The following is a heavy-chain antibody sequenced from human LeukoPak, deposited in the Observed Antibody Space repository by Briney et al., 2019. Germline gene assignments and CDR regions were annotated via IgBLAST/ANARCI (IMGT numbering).Heavy chain of an antibody. V-gene: IGHV3-49*04. CDR2: IRSKAYGGTT. CDR1: GFTFGDYA. D-gene: IGHD3-22*01. CDR3: TRAEGYYYDSSGYPDY. Sequence: PGGSLRPSCTASGFTFGDYAMSWVRQAPGKGLEWVGFIRSKAYGGTTEYAASVKGRFTISRDDSKSIAYLQMNSLKTEDTAVYYCTRAEGYYYDSSGYPDYWGQGTLVTVSS. J-gene: IGHJ4*02.